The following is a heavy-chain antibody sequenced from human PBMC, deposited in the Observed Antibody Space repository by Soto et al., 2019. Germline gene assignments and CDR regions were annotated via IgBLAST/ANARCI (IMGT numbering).Heavy chain of an antibody. J-gene: IGHJ4*02. Sequence: GGSLRLSCAASGFTFSSYAMSWVRQAPGKGLEWVSVISGSGGSTYYADSVKGRFTISRDNPKNTMYLQMNNLRAEDTAVYYCAKDQEGYYGSGTYLPLQWGQGTLVTVSS. D-gene: IGHD3-10*01. V-gene: IGHV3-23*01. CDR2: ISGSGGST. CDR1: GFTFSSYA. CDR3: AKDQEGYYGSGTYLPLQ.